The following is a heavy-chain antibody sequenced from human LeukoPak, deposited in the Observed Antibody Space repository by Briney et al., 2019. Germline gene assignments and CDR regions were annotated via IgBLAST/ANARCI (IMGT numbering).Heavy chain of an antibody. Sequence: ASVKVSCKASGYTFTGYYMHWVRQAPGQGLEWMGWISAYNGNTNYAQKLQGRVTMTTDTSTSTAYMELRSLRSDDTAVYYCARERDDYGDYWGQGTLVTVSS. J-gene: IGHJ4*02. CDR1: GYTFTGYY. CDR3: ARERDDYGDY. CDR2: ISAYNGNT. V-gene: IGHV1-18*04.